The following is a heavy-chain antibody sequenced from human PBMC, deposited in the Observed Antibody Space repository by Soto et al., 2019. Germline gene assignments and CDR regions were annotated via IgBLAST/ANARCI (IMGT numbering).Heavy chain of an antibody. D-gene: IGHD1-26*01. CDR3: ARGERTSYYYYYYMDV. Sequence: EGQLVESGGGLVQPGGSLRLSCAASGFTFSSYSMNWVRQAPGKGLEWVSYISSSSSTIYYADSVKGRFTISRDNAKNSLYLQMNSLRAEDTAVYYCARGERTSYYYYYYMDVWGKGTTVTVSS. CDR1: GFTFSSYS. J-gene: IGHJ6*03. V-gene: IGHV3-48*01. CDR2: ISSSSSTI.